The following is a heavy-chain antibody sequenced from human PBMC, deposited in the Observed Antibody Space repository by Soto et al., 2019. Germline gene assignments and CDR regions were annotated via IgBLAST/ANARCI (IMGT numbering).Heavy chain of an antibody. CDR3: ARDWYYYDTSDHFSADAFDI. V-gene: IGHV3-74*01. Sequence: EVQLVESGGGLVQPGGSLRLSCAASGFTSSSYWMHWVRKAPGKGLGWVSRISNDGTSTNYADSVKGRFTISRDNAKNTVYLEMTSLRAEDTAVYYCARDWYYYDTSDHFSADAFDIWGQGTTVTVSS. J-gene: IGHJ3*02. CDR2: ISNDGTST. D-gene: IGHD3-22*01. CDR1: GFTSSSYW.